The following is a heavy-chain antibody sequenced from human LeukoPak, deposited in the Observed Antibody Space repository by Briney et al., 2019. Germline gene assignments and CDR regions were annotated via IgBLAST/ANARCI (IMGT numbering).Heavy chain of an antibody. CDR1: GFTFSSYE. V-gene: IGHV3-53*01. J-gene: IGHJ5*02. D-gene: IGHD6-19*01. CDR2: LYSGGTT. Sequence: GGSLRLSRAASGFTFSSYEMSWVRQAPGKGLEWVSILYSGGTTYYADSVKGRFTISRDNSKNTLYLQMNSLRAEDTAVYYCARGYSSGWYSNHWGQGTLVTVSS. CDR3: ARGYSSGWYSNH.